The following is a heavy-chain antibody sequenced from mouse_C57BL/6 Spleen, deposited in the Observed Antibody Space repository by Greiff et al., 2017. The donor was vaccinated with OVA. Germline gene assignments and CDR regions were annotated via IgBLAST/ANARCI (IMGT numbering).Heavy chain of an antibody. CDR1: GFSLTSYG. CDR2: IWGVGST. D-gene: IGHD1-1*01. V-gene: IGHV2-6*01. CDR3: ASESVYGRSPFAY. J-gene: IGHJ3*01. Sequence: VKLVESGPGLVAPSQSLSITCTVSGFSLTSYGVDWVRQSPGKGLEWLGVIWGVGSTTYNSALKSRLSISKDNSKSQVFLKMNSLQTDDTAMYYCASESVYGRSPFAYWGQGTLVTVSA.